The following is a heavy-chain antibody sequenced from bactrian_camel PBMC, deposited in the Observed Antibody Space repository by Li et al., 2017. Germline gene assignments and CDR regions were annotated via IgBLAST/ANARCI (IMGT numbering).Heavy chain of an antibody. J-gene: IGHJ6*01. CDR3: AAALQMLPGWRSLLLPQQYNS. CDR1: GHTDSRTS. Sequence: HVQLVESGGGSVQAGGSLTPSCAASGHTDSRTSVGWFRQPPTKEREAVAAIYFGGGSPFYADSVKGRFTISRDSAKDIVHLQMTSLAPEDTAMYYCAAALQMLPGWRSLLLPQQYNSWGQGTQVTVS. D-gene: IGHD1*01. V-gene: IGHV3-3*01. CDR2: IYFGGGSP.